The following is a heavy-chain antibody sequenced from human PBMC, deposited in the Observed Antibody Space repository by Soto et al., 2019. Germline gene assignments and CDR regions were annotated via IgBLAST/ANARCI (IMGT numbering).Heavy chain of an antibody. CDR1: GYTFTSYG. Sequence: ASVKVSCKASGYTFTSYGISWVRQAPGQGLEWMGWISAYNGNTNYAQKLQGRVTMTTDTSTSTAYMELRSLRSDDTAVYYCARDRYYYDSSGYYYDYWGQGTLVTVSS. CDR3: ARDRYYYDSSGYYYDY. V-gene: IGHV1-18*01. D-gene: IGHD3-22*01. J-gene: IGHJ4*02. CDR2: ISAYNGNT.